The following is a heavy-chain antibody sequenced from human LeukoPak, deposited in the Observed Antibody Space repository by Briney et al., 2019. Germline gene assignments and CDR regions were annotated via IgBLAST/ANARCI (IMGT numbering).Heavy chain of an antibody. CDR3: ARGTAAVLRYFDWLLPYFDY. D-gene: IGHD3-9*01. V-gene: IGHV4-34*01. J-gene: IGHJ4*02. CDR1: GGSFSGYY. CDR2: INHSGST. Sequence: ETLSLTCAVYGGSFSGYYWSWIRQPPGKGLEWIGEINHSGSTNYNPSLKSRVTISVDTSKNQFSLKLSSVTAADTAAYYCARGTAAVLRYFDWLLPYFDYWGQGTLVTVSS.